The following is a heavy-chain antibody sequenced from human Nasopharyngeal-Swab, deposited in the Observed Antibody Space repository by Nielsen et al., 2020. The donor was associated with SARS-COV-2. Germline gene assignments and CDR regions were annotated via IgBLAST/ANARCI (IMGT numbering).Heavy chain of an antibody. CDR3: TFDSSGYYPHDAFDI. CDR2: IRSKAYGGTT. Sequence: GESLKISCTASGFTFGDYAMSWVRQAPGKGLEWVGFIRSKAYGGTTEYAASVKGRFTISGDDSKSIAYLQMNSLKTEDTAVYYCTFDSSGYYPHDAFDIWGQGTMVTVSS. D-gene: IGHD3-22*01. V-gene: IGHV3-49*04. J-gene: IGHJ3*02. CDR1: GFTFGDYA.